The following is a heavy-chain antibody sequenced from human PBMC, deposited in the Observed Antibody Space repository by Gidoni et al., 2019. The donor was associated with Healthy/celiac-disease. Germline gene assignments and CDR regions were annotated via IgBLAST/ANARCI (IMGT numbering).Heavy chain of an antibody. Sequence: QVQLVQSGAEVKKPGSSVNVSCKASGGTFSSYAISWVRQAPGQGREWMGGIIPIFGTANYAQKFQGRVTITADESTSTAYMELSSLRSEDTAVYYCARALLPESQGYDRPPVDWGQGTLVTVSS. CDR3: ARALLPESQGYDRPPVD. V-gene: IGHV1-69*01. J-gene: IGHJ4*02. CDR1: GGTFSSYA. D-gene: IGHD3-16*01. CDR2: IIPIFGTA.